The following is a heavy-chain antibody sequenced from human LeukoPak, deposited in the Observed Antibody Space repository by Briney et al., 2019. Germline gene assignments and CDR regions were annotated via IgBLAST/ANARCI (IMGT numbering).Heavy chain of an antibody. CDR2: INWNGGST. V-gene: IGHV3-20*04. D-gene: IGHD3-16*01. Sequence: GGSLRLSCAASGFTFDDYGMSWVRQAPGKGLEWVSGINWNGGSTGYADFVKGRFTISRDNAKNSLYLQMNSLRAEDTALYYCARSWGSNDAFDIWGQGTMVTVSS. CDR3: ARSWGSNDAFDI. J-gene: IGHJ3*02. CDR1: GFTFDDYG.